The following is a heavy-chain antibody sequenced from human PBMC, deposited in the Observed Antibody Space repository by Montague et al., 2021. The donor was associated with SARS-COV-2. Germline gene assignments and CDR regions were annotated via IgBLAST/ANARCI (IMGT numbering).Heavy chain of an antibody. J-gene: IGHJ4*02. V-gene: IGHV3-30*18. Sequence: SLRLSCAASGFSFNNFGMHWVRQAPGQGLEWVAIISYDGSIQYYAESVKGRFAISRDWSKNTLYLQMSSLRPEDTAVYYCAKDLVGDFWSAFYSGYFDYWGQGTLVTVSS. CDR1: GFSFNNFG. CDR2: ISYDGSIQ. CDR3: AKDLVGDFWSAFYSGYFDY. D-gene: IGHD3-3*01.